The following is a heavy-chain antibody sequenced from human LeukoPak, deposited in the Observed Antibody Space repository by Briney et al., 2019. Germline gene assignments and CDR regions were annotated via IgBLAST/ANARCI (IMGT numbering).Heavy chain of an antibody. CDR1: GYTFTSYG. V-gene: IGHV1-18*01. CDR2: ISAYNGNT. J-gene: IGHJ6*03. Sequence: GASVKVSCKASGYTFTSYGISRVRQAPGQGLEWMVWISAYNGNTNYAQKLQGRVTMTTDTSTSTAYMELRSLRSDDTAVYYCARDSLRDTAMVRRYYYYMDVWGKGTTVTISS. CDR3: ARDSLRDTAMVRRYYYYMDV. D-gene: IGHD5-18*01.